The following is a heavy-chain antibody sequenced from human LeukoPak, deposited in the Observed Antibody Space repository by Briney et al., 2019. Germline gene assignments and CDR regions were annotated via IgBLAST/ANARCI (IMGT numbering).Heavy chain of an antibody. Sequence: SETLSLTCTVSGGSISSYYWSWIRQPPGKGLEWIGYIYYSGSTNYNPSLKSRVTISVDTSKNQFSLKLSSVTAADTAVYYCAIYTNWFDPWGQGTLDTVSS. CDR1: GGSISSYY. V-gene: IGHV4-59*08. CDR2: IYYSGST. J-gene: IGHJ5*02. CDR3: AIYTNWFDP.